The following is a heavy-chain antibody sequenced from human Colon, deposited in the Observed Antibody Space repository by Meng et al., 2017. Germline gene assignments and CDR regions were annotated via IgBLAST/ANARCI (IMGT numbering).Heavy chain of an antibody. CDR3: ARASTITGRAFDV. Sequence: SETLSLTCTVSGGSLNTYYWSWVRQPADKGLEWIGRISTSGSTKYTPSLESRVTMSVDTSKNILSLKLNSVTAADTAVYYCARASTITGRAFDVWGQGTMV. J-gene: IGHJ3*01. V-gene: IGHV4-4*07. CDR1: GGSLNTYY. CDR2: ISTSGST. D-gene: IGHD5-24*01.